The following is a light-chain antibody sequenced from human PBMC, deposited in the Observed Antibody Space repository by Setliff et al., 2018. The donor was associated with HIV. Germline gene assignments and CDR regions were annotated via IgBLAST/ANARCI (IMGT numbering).Light chain of an antibody. CDR3: CSNTGSNTYV. J-gene: IGLJ1*01. CDR1: SSDVGGYNY. Sequence: SALTQPASVSGSPGQSITISCTGTSSDVGGYNYVSWYQQHPGKAPKLMIYQASKRPSGVSNRFSGSKSGNTASLTISGLQAEDEADYYCCSNTGSNTYVFGTGTKVTVL. V-gene: IGLV2-14*01. CDR2: QAS.